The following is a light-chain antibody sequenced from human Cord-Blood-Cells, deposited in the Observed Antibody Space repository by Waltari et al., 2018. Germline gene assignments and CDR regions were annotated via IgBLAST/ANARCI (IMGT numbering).Light chain of an antibody. CDR1: QRVSSN. J-gene: IGKJ1*01. Sequence: EIVMTQSPATLSVSPGERATLSCRVSQRVSSNLAWYQQKPGQAPRLLIYGASTRATGIPARFSGSGSGTEFTLTISSLQSEDFAVYYCQQYNNWPQTFGQGTKVEIK. CDR3: QQYNNWPQT. V-gene: IGKV3-15*01. CDR2: GAS.